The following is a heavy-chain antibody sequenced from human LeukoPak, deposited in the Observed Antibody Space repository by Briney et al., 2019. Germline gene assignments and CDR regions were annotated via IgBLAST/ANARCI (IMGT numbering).Heavy chain of an antibody. Sequence: GGSLRLSCAASGLTFSSYEMNWVRQTPGKGLEWVSYISSSGSTIYYADSVKGRFTISRDNAKNSLYLQMNSLRAEDTAVYYCAELGITMIGGVWGKGTTVTVSS. CDR1: GLTFSSYE. V-gene: IGHV3-48*03. D-gene: IGHD3-10*02. CDR2: ISSSGSTI. J-gene: IGHJ6*04. CDR3: AELGITMIGGV.